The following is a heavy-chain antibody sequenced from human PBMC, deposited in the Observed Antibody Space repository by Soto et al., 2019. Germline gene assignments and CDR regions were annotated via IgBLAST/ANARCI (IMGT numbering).Heavy chain of an antibody. Sequence: QVQLEQSGAELKKPGSSVKVSCEASGGSFMSYSFTWVRQAPGQGLEWMGRIIPIQNKANYALKFQDRVTITADTSTRTVWMGLGSLRTEDTAVYYCAKSLLFVDHAYMDVWGKGTTVTVSS. CDR1: GGSFMSYS. V-gene: IGHV1-69*02. CDR2: IIPIQNKA. D-gene: IGHD2-15*01. CDR3: AKSLLFVDHAYMDV. J-gene: IGHJ6*03.